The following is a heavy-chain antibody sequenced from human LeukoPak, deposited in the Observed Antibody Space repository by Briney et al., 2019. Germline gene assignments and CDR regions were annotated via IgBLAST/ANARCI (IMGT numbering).Heavy chain of an antibody. V-gene: IGHV3-74*01. CDR3: ARDQVVVPAAMQFDP. CDR1: GFTFSSYL. D-gene: IGHD2-2*01. CDR2: INSDGSST. Sequence: QPGGSLRLSCAASGFTFSSYLMHWVRQAPGKGLVWVSRINSDGSSTSYADSVKGRFTISRDNAKNTLYLQMNSLRAEDTAVYYCARDQVVVPAAMQFDPWGQGTLVTVSS. J-gene: IGHJ5*02.